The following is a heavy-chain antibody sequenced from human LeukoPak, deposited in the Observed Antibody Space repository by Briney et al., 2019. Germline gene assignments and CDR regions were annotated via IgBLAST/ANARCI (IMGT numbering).Heavy chain of an antibody. Sequence: ASVTVSCKVSGYTLTELSMHWVRQAPGKGVEWRGGFYPEDGETIYAQKFKGKVTMTEDTSTNTAYMELSSLRSEDTAVYFCATEGRNYYDSSCYYGYFQHWGQGTLVTVSS. CDR3: ATEGRNYYDSSCYYGYFQH. CDR2: FYPEDGET. J-gene: IGHJ1*01. V-gene: IGHV1-24*01. CDR1: GYTLTELS. D-gene: IGHD3-22*01.